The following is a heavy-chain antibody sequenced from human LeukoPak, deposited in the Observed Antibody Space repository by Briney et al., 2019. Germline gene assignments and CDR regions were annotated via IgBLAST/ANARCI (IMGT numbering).Heavy chain of an antibody. CDR2: MSPTSGHT. CDR1: GYTFTSYD. J-gene: IGHJ4*02. CDR3: ARSPVGVRKKHDF. Sequence: ASVKVSCKASGYTFTSYDINWVRQATGQGLEWMGWMSPTSGHTGYAQNFQGRVTMTRDTSISTAYMELNSLTSEDTAVYYCARSPVGVRKKHDFWGQGTLVIVSS. D-gene: IGHD3-10*01. V-gene: IGHV1-8*01.